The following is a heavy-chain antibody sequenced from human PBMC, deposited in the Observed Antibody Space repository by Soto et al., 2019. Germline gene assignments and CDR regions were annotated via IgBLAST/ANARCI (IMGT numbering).Heavy chain of an antibody. CDR1: GFTFSSYA. D-gene: IGHD3-22*01. Sequence: PGGSLRLSCAASGFTFSSYAMSWVRQAPGKGLEWVSTISGSGGSTNYADSVKGRFTISRDNSKNTLYLQMNSLRAEDTAVYYCAKDSVAGTLWTMIVVVIPHYFDYWGQGTLVTVSS. J-gene: IGHJ4*02. CDR3: AKDSVAGTLWTMIVVVIPHYFDY. CDR2: ISGSGGST. V-gene: IGHV3-23*01.